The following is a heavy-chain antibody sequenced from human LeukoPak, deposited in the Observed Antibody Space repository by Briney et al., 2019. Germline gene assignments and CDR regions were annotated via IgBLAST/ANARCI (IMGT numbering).Heavy chain of an antibody. CDR1: GGSFSGYY. D-gene: IGHD6-13*01. J-gene: IGHJ4*02. Sequence: PSETLSLTCAVYGGSFSGYYWSWIRQPPGKGLEWIGEINHSGSTNYNPSLKSRVTISVDTSKNQFSLKLSSVTAADTAVYYCAREAAYNDYWGQGTLVTVSS. V-gene: IGHV4-34*01. CDR2: INHSGST. CDR3: AREAAYNDY.